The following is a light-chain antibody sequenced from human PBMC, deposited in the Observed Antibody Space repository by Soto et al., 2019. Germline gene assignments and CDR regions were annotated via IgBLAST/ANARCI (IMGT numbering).Light chain of an antibody. CDR1: QSVSSN. V-gene: IGKV3-15*01. Sequence: EIVMTQSPATLSLSPGERATLSCRASQSVSSNLAWYQQKPGQAPRLLIYGASTRATGIPARFSGSGSGTEFTLTISGLNSEDLAVYYCQQYNKSPPFTFGPGTNVDI. CDR2: GAS. CDR3: QQYNKSPPFT. J-gene: IGKJ3*01.